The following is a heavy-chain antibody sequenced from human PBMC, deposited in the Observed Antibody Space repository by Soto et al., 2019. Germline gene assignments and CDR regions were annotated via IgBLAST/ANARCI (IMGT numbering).Heavy chain of an antibody. CDR3: ARDLGDGGNSECLLDI. CDR1: GGSVSRGSYY. Sequence: SETLSLTCFVSGGSVSRGSYYWTWIRQPPGKGLEWIGYILDSGTTDYNPSLKSRVTMSVDTSKNQFSLNLRSVTAADTAVYYCARDLGDGGNSECLLDIWGQGTMVTVPS. V-gene: IGHV4-61*01. D-gene: IGHD2-21*02. CDR2: ILDSGTT. J-gene: IGHJ3*02.